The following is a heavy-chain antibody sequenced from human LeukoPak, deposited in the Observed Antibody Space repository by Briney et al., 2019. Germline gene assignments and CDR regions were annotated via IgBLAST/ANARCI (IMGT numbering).Heavy chain of an antibody. D-gene: IGHD3-22*01. CDR2: ISGSGGST. Sequence: GGSLRLSCAASGFTFSSYAMSWVRQVPGKGLEWVSAISGSGGSTYYADSVKGRFTISRDNSKNTLYLQMNSLRAEDTAVYYCAKDPHYYDSSGYYIRKYYFDYWGQGTLVTVSS. CDR1: GFTFSSYA. CDR3: AKDPHYYDSSGYYIRKYYFDY. V-gene: IGHV3-23*01. J-gene: IGHJ4*02.